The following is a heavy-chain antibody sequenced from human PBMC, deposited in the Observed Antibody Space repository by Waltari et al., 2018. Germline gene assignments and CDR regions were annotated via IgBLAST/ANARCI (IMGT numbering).Heavy chain of an antibody. D-gene: IGHD2-21*01. CDR1: GFTFSDYW. Sequence: EVQLVESGGGLVQPGGSLRLSCAAFGFTFSDYWMTWVRQAPGKGLEWVANIKKDGGEKDYVDSVKGRFTVSRGNAKNSLYLQMSSLRAEDTAVYYCARDRGYCGGDCYKNLDSWGQGTLVAVSS. V-gene: IGHV3-7*01. J-gene: IGHJ4*02. CDR2: IKKDGGEK. CDR3: ARDRGYCGGDCYKNLDS.